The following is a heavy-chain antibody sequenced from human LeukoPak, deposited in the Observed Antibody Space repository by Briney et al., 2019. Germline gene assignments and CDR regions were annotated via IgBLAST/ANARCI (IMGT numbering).Heavy chain of an antibody. CDR2: IDPSDSYT. Sequence: GESLKISCKGSGYSFTSYWISWVRQMPGKGLEWMGRIDPSDSYTNYSPSFQGHVTISADKSISTAYLQWSSLKASDTAMYYCARQVAVAGTYYYYYGMDVWGQGTTVIVPS. J-gene: IGHJ6*02. D-gene: IGHD6-19*01. V-gene: IGHV5-10-1*01. CDR1: GYSFTSYW. CDR3: ARQVAVAGTYYYYYGMDV.